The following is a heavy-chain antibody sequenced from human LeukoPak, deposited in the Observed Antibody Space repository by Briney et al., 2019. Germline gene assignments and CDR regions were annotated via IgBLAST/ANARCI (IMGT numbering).Heavy chain of an antibody. CDR3: AKNYYDSSGYYSSYAFDI. V-gene: IGHV3-30*02. CDR2: IRYDGSNK. J-gene: IGHJ3*02. D-gene: IGHD3-22*01. CDR1: GFTFSSYG. Sequence: PGGSLRLSCAASGFTFSSYGMHWVRQAPGKGLEWVAFIRYDGSNKYYADSVKGRFTISRDNSKNTLSLQMNSLRVEDTAVYYCAKNYYDSSGYYSSYAFDIWGQGTMVTVSS.